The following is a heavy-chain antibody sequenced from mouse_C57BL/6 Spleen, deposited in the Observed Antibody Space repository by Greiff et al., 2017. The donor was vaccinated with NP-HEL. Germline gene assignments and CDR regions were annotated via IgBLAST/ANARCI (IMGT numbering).Heavy chain of an antibody. Sequence: EVQLQQSGPELVKPGASVKMSCKASGYTFTDYNMHWVKQSHGKSLEWIGYINPNNGGTSYNQKFKGKATLTVNKSSSTAYMELRSLTSEDSAVYYCARFHYSSSSWFAYWGQGTLVTVSA. CDR3: ARFHYSSSSWFAY. CDR2: INPNNGGT. CDR1: GYTFTDYN. D-gene: IGHD1-1*01. J-gene: IGHJ3*01. V-gene: IGHV1-22*01.